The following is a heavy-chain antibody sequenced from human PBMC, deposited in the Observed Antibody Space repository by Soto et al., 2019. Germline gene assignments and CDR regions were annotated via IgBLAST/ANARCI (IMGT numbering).Heavy chain of an antibody. V-gene: IGHV3-30*18. D-gene: IGHD3-22*01. CDR1: GFTFSSYG. CDR3: AKDPRGDSEFDY. Sequence: PGGSLRLSCAASGFTFSSYGMHWVRQAPGKGLEWVAVISYDGSNKYYADSVKGRFTISRDNSKNTLYLQMNSLRAEDTAVYYCAKDPRGDSEFDYWGQGTLVTVSS. CDR2: ISYDGSNK. J-gene: IGHJ4*02.